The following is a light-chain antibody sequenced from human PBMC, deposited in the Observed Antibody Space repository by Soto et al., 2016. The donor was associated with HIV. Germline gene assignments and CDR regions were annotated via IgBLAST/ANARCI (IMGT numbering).Light chain of an antibody. Sequence: SYELTQPSSVSVSPGQTARITCSGDVLAKKYARWFQQKPGQAPVLVIYKDSERPSGIPERFSGSSSGTTVTLTISGAQVEDEADYYCYSAAVRLFGGGTKLTVL. CDR3: YSAAVRL. J-gene: IGLJ3*02. V-gene: IGLV3-27*01. CDR1: VLAKKY. CDR2: KDS.